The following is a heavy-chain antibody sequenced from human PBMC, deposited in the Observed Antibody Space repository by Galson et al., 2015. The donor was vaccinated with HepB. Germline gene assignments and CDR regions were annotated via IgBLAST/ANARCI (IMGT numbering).Heavy chain of an antibody. D-gene: IGHD2-8*01. CDR3: ARAPTYVGCYLA. J-gene: IGHJ4*02. Sequence: SLRLSCAGSGFTVSSNYMSWVRQAPGKGLEWVSVIYSGGITYYADSVKGRFTISRDNSKNTLYLQMNTLRAEDTAVYYCARAPTYVGCYLAWGQGTLVTVSS. CDR1: GFTVSSNY. CDR2: IYSGGIT. V-gene: IGHV3-66*01.